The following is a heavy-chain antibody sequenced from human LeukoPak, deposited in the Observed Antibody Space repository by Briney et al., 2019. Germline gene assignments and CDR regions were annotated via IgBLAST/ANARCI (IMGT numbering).Heavy chain of an antibody. J-gene: IGHJ5*02. D-gene: IGHD2-2*01. Sequence: SVKVSCKASGGTFSSYAISWVRQAPGQGLEWMGGIIPIFGTANYAQKFQGRVTITADESTSTAYMELSSLRSEDTAVYYCARVAEVVPAAIPSQQRVNWFDPWGQGTLVTVSS. CDR3: ARVAEVVPAAIPSQQRVNWFDP. V-gene: IGHV1-69*01. CDR2: IIPIFGTA. CDR1: GGTFSSYA.